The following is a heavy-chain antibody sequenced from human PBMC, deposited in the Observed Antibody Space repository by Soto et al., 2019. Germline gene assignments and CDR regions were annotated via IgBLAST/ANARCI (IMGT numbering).Heavy chain of an antibody. D-gene: IGHD3-22*01. CDR3: AKDSYYDSSGYYSYYYYGMDV. Sequence: GGSLRLSCAASGLTFSSYAMSWVRQAPGKGLEWVSAISGSGSRTYYADSVKGRFTISRDNSKNTLYLQMHSLRAEDAAVYYCAKDSYYDSSGYYSYYYYGMDVWGLGTTGTVSS. J-gene: IGHJ6*02. CDR1: GLTFSSYA. CDR2: ISGSGSRT. V-gene: IGHV3-23*01.